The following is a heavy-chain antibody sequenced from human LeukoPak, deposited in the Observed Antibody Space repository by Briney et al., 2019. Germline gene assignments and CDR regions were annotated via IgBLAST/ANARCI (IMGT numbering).Heavy chain of an antibody. D-gene: IGHD1-14*01. V-gene: IGHV3-21*01. J-gene: IGHJ2*01. CDR3: ARGYDWYFEL. CDR2: ISSSSSYI. CDR1: GFTFSDYS. Sequence: TGGSLRLSCAASGFTFSDYSMNWVRQAPGKGLEWVSSISSSSSYIYYADSMKGRFTISRDNAKNSLYLQINSLRGEDTAVYYCARGYDWYFELWGRGTLVTVSS.